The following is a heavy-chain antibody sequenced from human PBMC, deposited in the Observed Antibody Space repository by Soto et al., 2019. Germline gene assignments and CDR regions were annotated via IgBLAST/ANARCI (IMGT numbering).Heavy chain of an antibody. J-gene: IGHJ6*02. Sequence: ESLSLTCAVYAGSVSGYYWSWIRQPPGKGLEWIGEINHSGSTNYNPSLKSRVTISVDTSKNQFSLKLSSVTAADTAVYYCARGLGSGYYYYYGMDVWGQGTTVT. V-gene: IGHV4-34*01. CDR1: AGSVSGYY. CDR2: INHSGST. D-gene: IGHD3-3*01. CDR3: ARGLGSGYYYYYGMDV.